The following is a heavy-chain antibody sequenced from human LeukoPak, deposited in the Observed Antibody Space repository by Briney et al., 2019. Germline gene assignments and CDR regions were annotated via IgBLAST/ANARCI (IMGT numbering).Heavy chain of an antibody. V-gene: IGHV3-15*07. CDR1: GFPFRNAL. Sequence: GSLRPSCAASGFPFRNALMNWVRPASGKGLGWVGRIKSKTDGGTTDYAAPVKGRFTISRDDSKNTLYLQMNSLKTEDTAVYYCTTDSALQLYWGQGTLVTVSS. CDR3: TTDSALQLY. CDR2: IKSKTDGGTT. J-gene: IGHJ4*02. D-gene: IGHD5-18*01.